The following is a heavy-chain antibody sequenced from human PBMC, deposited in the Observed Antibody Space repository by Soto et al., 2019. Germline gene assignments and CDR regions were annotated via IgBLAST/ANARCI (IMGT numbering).Heavy chain of an antibody. CDR2: IIPIFGTA. J-gene: IGHJ4*02. CDR1: GGTFSSYA. V-gene: IGHV1-69*13. D-gene: IGHD2-15*01. CDR3: ARAFEGYCSGGSCYLSRY. Sequence: GASVKVSCKASGGTFSSYAISWVRQAPGQGLEWMGGIIPIFGTANYAQKFQGRVTITADESTSTAYMELSSLRSEDTAVYYCARAFEGYCSGGSCYLSRYWAQGTLVTVSS.